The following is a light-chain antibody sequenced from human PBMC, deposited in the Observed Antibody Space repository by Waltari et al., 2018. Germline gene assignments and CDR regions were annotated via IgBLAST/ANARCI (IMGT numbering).Light chain of an antibody. CDR2: HVN. CDR3: SSYTTSNTLWV. CDR1: SSDVGDYNF. Sequence: QSALTQPASVSGSPGQSITISCTGTSSDVGDYNFVSWYQQHPGKAPQLIISHVNSRPSGVSMRFSGSKSGNTASLTISELQAEDGADYYCSSYTTSNTLWVFGGGTKLTVL. V-gene: IGLV2-14*03. J-gene: IGLJ3*02.